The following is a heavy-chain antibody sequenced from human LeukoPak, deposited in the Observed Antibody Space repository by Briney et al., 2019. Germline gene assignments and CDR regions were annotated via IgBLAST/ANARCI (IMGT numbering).Heavy chain of an antibody. CDR2: IRGSGGST. V-gene: IGHV3-23*01. D-gene: IGHD5-18*01. CDR3: AKASGYTCAYPFDY. J-gene: IGHJ4*02. CDR1: GFTFSSYA. Sequence: PGGSLRLSYAASGFTFSSYAMSWVRQAPGKGLEWVSVIRGSGGSTYYADSVKGRFTISRDNSKNTLYLQMNSLRAEDTAVYYCAKASGYTCAYPFDYWGQGALVTVSS.